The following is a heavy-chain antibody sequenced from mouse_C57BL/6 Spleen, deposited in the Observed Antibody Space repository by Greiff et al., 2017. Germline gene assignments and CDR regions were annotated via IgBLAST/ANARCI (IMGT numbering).Heavy chain of an antibody. CDR3: ADSSGYKAFAY. J-gene: IGHJ3*01. Sequence: EVNVVESGGGLVKPGGSLKLSCAASGFTFSDYGMHWVRQAPEKGLEWVAYISSGSSTIYYADTVKGRFTISRDNAKNTLFLQMTSLRSEDTAMYYCADSSGYKAFAYWGQGTLVTVSA. CDR2: ISSGSSTI. CDR1: GFTFSDYG. V-gene: IGHV5-17*01. D-gene: IGHD3-2*02.